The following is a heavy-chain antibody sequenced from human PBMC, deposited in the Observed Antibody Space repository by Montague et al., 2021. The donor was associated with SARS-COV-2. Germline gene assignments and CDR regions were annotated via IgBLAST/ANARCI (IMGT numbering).Heavy chain of an antibody. V-gene: IGHV4-61*02. CDR2: IATSGST. D-gene: IGHD2-15*01. CDR1: GDSINANFFY. CDR3: ARTPAGMDV. J-gene: IGHJ6*02. Sequence: TLSLTCTVSGDSINANFFYWTWVRQPAGKGLEWIGRIATSGSTTYKPSLKGRVSISLDKSKNQFSLNPTSVTAADAAVYYCARTPAGMDVWGPGTTVTVSS.